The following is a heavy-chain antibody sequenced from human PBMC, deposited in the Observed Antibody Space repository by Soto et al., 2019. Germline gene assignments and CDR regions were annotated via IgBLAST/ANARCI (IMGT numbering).Heavy chain of an antibody. CDR3: ATHSRFRKDY. Sequence: EVQLVESGGDLVQPGGSLRLSCAVSEFNFRNYWMTWVRQAPGKGLEWMANINEDGSETYYVDSVKGRFIISRDNAKRPLFLQMNSLRAEDTAVYFCATHSRFRKDYWGQGTLVTVSS. CDR2: INEDGSET. V-gene: IGHV3-7*02. CDR1: EFNFRNYW. J-gene: IGHJ4*02. D-gene: IGHD3-3*01.